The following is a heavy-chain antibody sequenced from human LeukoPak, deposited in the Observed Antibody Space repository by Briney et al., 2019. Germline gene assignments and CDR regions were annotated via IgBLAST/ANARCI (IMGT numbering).Heavy chain of an antibody. Sequence: SETLSLTCTVSGNSFGDYYWSWIRQPPGKGLEWIGRIYTSGSTTYNPSLKSRVTMSVDTSKSPFSLNLMSVTAADTAVYYCTRDTGTTGEVKFDPWGQGTLVTVSS. CDR2: IYTSGST. J-gene: IGHJ5*02. CDR1: GNSFGDYY. V-gene: IGHV4-4*07. D-gene: IGHD4-17*01. CDR3: TRDTGTTGEVKFDP.